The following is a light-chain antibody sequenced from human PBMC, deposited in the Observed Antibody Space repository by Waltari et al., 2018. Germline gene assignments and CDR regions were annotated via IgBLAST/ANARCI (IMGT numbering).Light chain of an antibody. CDR2: GHN. J-gene: IGLJ3*02. CDR1: SANIGTNS. CDR3: AAWDDSLSGLV. Sequence: QSVLTQPPSASGTPGQRVTIPCSGSSANIGTNSVNWYQQLPGTAPKLLIYGHNQRPTGVPDRFSGSKPGSSASLAISGLQSEDEADYYCAAWDDSLSGLVFGGGTKVTVL. V-gene: IGLV1-44*01.